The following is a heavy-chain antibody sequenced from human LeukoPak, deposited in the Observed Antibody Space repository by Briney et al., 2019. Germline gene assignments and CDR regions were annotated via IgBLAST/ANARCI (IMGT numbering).Heavy chain of an antibody. CDR2: IYYSGST. D-gene: IGHD6-19*01. J-gene: IGHJ4*02. V-gene: IGHV4-39*01. Sequence: SETLSLTCTVSGGSISSSSYYWGWIRQPPGEGLEWIGSIYYSGSTYYNPSLKSRVTISVDTSKNQFSLKLSSVTAADTAVYYCARAKGIAVAGLDYWGQGTLVTVSS. CDR3: ARAKGIAVAGLDY. CDR1: GGSISSSSYY.